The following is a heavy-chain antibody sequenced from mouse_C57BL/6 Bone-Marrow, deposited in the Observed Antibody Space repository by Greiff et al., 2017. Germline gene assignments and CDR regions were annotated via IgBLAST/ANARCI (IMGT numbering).Heavy chain of an antibody. D-gene: IGHD1-1*01. CDR1: GYAFSSSW. V-gene: IGHV1-82*01. CDR2: IYPGDGDT. J-gene: IGHJ1*03. CDR3: ARAPIYYYGSRYFDV. Sequence: VKLQQSGPELVKPGASVKISCKASGYAFSSSWMNWVKQRPGKGLEWIGRIYPGDGDTNYNGKFKGKATLTADKYSSTAYMQLSSLTSEDSAVYFCARAPIYYYGSRYFDVWGTGTTVTVSS.